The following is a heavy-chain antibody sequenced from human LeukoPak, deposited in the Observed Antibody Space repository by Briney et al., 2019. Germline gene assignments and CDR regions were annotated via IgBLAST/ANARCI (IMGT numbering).Heavy chain of an antibody. CDR3: AKDLRYSLGAFDI. CDR2: IWFDGNNK. CDR1: GFTFSSYG. Sequence: GGSLRLSCAASGFTFSSYGMHWVRQAPGKGLEWVALIWFDGNNKYFADSVKGRFTLSRDNSKNTMYLQMNSLRAEDTAVYYCAKDLRYSLGAFDIWGQGTMVTVSS. V-gene: IGHV3-33*06. D-gene: IGHD5-12*01. J-gene: IGHJ3*02.